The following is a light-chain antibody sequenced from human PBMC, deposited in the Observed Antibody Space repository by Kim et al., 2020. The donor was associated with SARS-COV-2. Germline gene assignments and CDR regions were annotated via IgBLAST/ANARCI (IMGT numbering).Light chain of an antibody. V-gene: IGLV2-14*03. J-gene: IGLJ1*01. Sequence: QSLATSCTGTRRDVGSYNYVSWYQQHPAKAPKLIIYDVSHRPSGVSNRFSGSKSGNTASLTISGLQAEDEADYYCSSYTSSATRVFGTGTKVTVL. CDR1: RRDVGSYNY. CDR3: SSYTSSATRV. CDR2: DVS.